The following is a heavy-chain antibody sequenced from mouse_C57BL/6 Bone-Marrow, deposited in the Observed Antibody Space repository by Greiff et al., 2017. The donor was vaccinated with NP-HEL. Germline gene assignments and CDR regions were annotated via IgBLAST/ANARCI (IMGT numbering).Heavy chain of an antibody. CDR1: GYTFTDYN. J-gene: IGHJ3*01. CDR2: INPNNGGT. CDR3: ARSQVYSNYPAWFAY. V-gene: IGHV1-18*01. D-gene: IGHD2-5*01. Sequence: EVQLQQSGPELVKPGASVKIPCKASGYTFTDYNMDWVKQSHGKSLEWIGDINPNNGGTIYNQKFKGKATLTVDKSSSTAYMELRSLTSEDTAVYYCARSQVYSNYPAWFAYWGQGTLVTVSA.